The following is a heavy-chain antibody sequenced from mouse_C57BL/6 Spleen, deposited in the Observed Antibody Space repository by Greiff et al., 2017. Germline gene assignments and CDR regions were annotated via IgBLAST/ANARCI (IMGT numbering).Heavy chain of an antibody. CDR2: IYPGDGDT. CDR3: ARLTGTGAMDY. J-gene: IGHJ4*01. D-gene: IGHD4-1*01. CDR1: GYAFSSSW. Sequence: QVQLQQSGPELVKPGASVKISCKASGYAFSSSWMNWVKQRPGKGLEWIGRIYPGDGDTNYNGKFKGKATLTADKSSSTAYMQLSSLTSEDSAVYFCARLTGTGAMDYWGQGTSVTVSS. V-gene: IGHV1-82*01.